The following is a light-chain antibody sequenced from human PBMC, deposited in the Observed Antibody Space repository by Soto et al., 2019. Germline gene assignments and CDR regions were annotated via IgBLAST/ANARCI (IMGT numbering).Light chain of an antibody. CDR3: SSYTDTDNFVI. J-gene: IGLJ2*01. V-gene: IGLV2-8*01. CDR1: SSDVGRHNN. Sequence: QSALTQPPSASGSPGQSVTISCTGTSSDVGRHNNVSWYQQHPGKAPKLLIFEVNKRPSGVPDRFSASTSGITASLTVSGLQPEDEAAYYCSSYTDTDNFVIFGGGTKLTVL. CDR2: EVN.